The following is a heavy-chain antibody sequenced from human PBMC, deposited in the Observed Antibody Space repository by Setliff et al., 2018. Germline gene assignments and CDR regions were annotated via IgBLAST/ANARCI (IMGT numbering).Heavy chain of an antibody. D-gene: IGHD3-3*01. J-gene: IGHJ6*03. CDR1: GGSISSGSDY. CDR2: IYTDGST. Sequence: PSETLSLTCSVSGGSISSGSDYWSWIRQSAGKGLECIGRIYTDGSTKYNPSLNSRVTLLIDTAKNQISLRLSSVTAADTAVYFCARVTGFSYMDVWGKGTTVTVSS. V-gene: IGHV4-61*02. CDR3: ARVTGFSYMDV.